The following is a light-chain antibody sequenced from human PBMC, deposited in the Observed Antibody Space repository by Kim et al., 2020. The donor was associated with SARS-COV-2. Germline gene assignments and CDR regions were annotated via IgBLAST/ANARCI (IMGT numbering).Light chain of an antibody. CDR2: GAS. J-gene: IGKJ2*01. V-gene: IGKV3-20*01. CDR1: QSVSSSY. Sequence: EIVLTQSPGTLSLSPGERATLSCRASQSVSSSYLAWYQQKPGQAPRLLIYGASSRATGIPDRFRGSGSGTDFTLTISRLEPEDFAVYYCQQYGRSMYTFGQGTKLAI. CDR3: QQYGRSMYT.